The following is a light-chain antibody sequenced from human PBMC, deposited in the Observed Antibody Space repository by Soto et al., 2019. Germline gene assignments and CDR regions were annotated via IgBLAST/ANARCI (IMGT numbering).Light chain of an antibody. CDR1: QSVSSN. CDR3: QEYNNWPLT. J-gene: IGKJ4*01. Sequence: EIVMTQSPATLSVSPGERATLSCRASQSVSSNLAWYQQKPGQAPRLLIYGASTRATGIPGRFSGSGSGTEFTLTISSLQSEDFAAYYCQEYNNWPLTFGGGTKVDIK. CDR2: GAS. V-gene: IGKV3-15*01.